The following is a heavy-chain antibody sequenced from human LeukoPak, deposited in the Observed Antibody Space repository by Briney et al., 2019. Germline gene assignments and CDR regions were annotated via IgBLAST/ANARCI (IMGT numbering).Heavy chain of an antibody. J-gene: IGHJ4*02. CDR1: GLTFSDHH. CDR3: AALTTRTLTGTDY. V-gene: IGHV3-72*01. Sequence: GGSLRLTCAPSGLTFSDHHMDWVRRAPGSGLEWIGRSSSKSQSYSTQFAASVKGRFTISRDDSKNLLFLQMNSLKTEDTAVYYCAALTTRTLTGTDYWGQGTLVTVSS. CDR2: SSSKSQSYST. D-gene: IGHD3-9*01.